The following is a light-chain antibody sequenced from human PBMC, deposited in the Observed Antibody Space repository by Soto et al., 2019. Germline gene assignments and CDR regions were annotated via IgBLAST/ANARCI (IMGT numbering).Light chain of an antibody. Sequence: QSVLTQPASVSGSPGQSITISCTGTSSDVESYNFVSWYQQHPGKAPKLIISEGSKRPSGFSNHFSGSNSGNTASLTISGLQAEDEAHYYCCSYVRSSTVVVFGGGTKLTVL. V-gene: IGLV2-23*03. CDR3: CSYVRSSTVVV. CDR2: EGS. CDR1: SSDVESYNF. J-gene: IGLJ2*01.